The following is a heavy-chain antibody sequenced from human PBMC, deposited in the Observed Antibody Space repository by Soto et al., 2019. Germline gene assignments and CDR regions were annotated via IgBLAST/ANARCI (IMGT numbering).Heavy chain of an antibody. CDR2: INPNSGGT. CDR3: ARERVVGATKDYYGMDV. CDR1: GYTFTGYY. V-gene: IGHV1-2*02. Sequence: GASVKVSCKASGYTFTGYYMHWVRQAPGQGLEWMGWINPNSGGTNYAQKFQGRVTMTRDTSISTAYMELSRLRSDDTAVYYCARERVVGATKDYYGMDVWGQGTTVTVSS. J-gene: IGHJ6*02. D-gene: IGHD1-26*01.